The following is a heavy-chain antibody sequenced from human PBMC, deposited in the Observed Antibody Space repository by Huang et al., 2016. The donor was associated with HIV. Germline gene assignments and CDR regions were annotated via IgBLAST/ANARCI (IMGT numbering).Heavy chain of an antibody. CDR1: GYTFNGYW. V-gene: IGHV5-51*01. Sequence: EVQLVQSGAVVKKPGESLKISCKGSGYTFNGYWIGWVRRMPGKGLEWRGINEPGDSDTKYSPAFKGQVTIAADKSISTAYLQWSGLKASDTAMYYCARQGVGDFVVEPTGLGAFDIWGQGTMVTVSS. CDR3: ARQGVGDFVVEPTGLGAFDI. J-gene: IGHJ3*02. D-gene: IGHD2-2*01. CDR2: NEPGDSDT.